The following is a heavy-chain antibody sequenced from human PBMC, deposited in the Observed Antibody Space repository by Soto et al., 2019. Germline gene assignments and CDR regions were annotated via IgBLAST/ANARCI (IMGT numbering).Heavy chain of an antibody. D-gene: IGHD3-10*01. CDR1: GYTFTSYD. CDR3: ARTASKTAGGGY. CDR2: MNPNSGNT. J-gene: IGHJ4*02. Sequence: QVQLVQSGAEVKKPGASVKVSCKASGYTFTSYDINWVRQATGQGLEWMGWMNPNSGNTGYAQKFQGRVTMTRNTPISTADIELSSMRSEDTALYYCARTASKTAGGGYWGQGTLVTVSS. V-gene: IGHV1-8*01.